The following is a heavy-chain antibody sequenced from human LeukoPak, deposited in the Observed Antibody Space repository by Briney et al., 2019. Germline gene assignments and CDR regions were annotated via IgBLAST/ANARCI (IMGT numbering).Heavy chain of an antibody. J-gene: IGHJ4*02. V-gene: IGHV1-69*06. D-gene: IGHD2-2*01. CDR2: IIPIFGTA. Sequence: GASVKVSCKASGGTFSSYAISWVRQAPGQGLEWMGGIIPIFGTANYAQKFQGRVTITADKSTSTAYMELSSLRSEDTAVYYCARDSGANQLFGVPDYWGQGTLVSVSS. CDR3: ARDSGANQLFGVPDY. CDR1: GGTFSSYA.